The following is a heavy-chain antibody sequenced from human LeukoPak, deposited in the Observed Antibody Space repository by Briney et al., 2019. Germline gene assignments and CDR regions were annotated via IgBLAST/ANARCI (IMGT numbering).Heavy chain of an antibody. CDR2: IYYSGTT. CDR3: ARLRFDFWSGYTHPYFDY. V-gene: IGHV4-39*01. CDR1: GGSISSSSYS. J-gene: IGHJ4*02. D-gene: IGHD3-3*01. Sequence: SETLSLTCTVSGGSISSSSYSWGWIRQPPGRGLEWIGSIYYSGTTYYNPSLKSRVTISVDTSKIQFSLKLSSVAATDTAVYFCARLRFDFWSGYTHPYFDYWGQGTLVTVSS.